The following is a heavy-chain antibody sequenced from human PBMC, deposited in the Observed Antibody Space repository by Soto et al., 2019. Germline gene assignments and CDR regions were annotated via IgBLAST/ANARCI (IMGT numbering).Heavy chain of an antibody. D-gene: IGHD3-16*01. V-gene: IGHV3-33*01. CDR2: SWYDGSII. CDR1: GFIFSSYG. CDR3: ARNGWGDVHTPKSGWFDP. J-gene: IGHJ5*02. Sequence: QVQLVESGGGVVQPGGSLRLSCAASGFIFSSYGMHWVRQAPGKGLEWVSVSWYDGSIIYYADSVKGRFTISRDNSENTLYLQMNSLRAEDTAVYYCARNGWGDVHTPKSGWFDPWGQGTLVTVSS.